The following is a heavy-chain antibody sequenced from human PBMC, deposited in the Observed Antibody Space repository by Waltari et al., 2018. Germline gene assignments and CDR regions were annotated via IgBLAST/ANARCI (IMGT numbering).Heavy chain of an antibody. J-gene: IGHJ4*02. D-gene: IGHD6-25*01. Sequence: EMQLVASGGGLVQPGGSLRLSCAASGFTFRRSRMHWVRQAPGKGLVSVSNINTDGGITRYADSVKGRFTISRDNAKNTLFLQMNSLRAEDTAVYYCVMYSSAFLGDCWGQGTLVDVSS. V-gene: IGHV3-74*01. CDR2: INTDGGIT. CDR3: VMYSSAFLGDC. CDR1: GFTFRRSR.